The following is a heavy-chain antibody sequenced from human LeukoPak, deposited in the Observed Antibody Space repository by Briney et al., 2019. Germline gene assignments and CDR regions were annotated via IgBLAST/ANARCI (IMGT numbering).Heavy chain of an antibody. V-gene: IGHV3-53*01. J-gene: IGHJ4*02. Sequence: GGSLRLSCAASGFTVSSNYMSWVRQAPGKGLEWVSVIYSGGNTYYADSVKGRFTISRDNSKNTLYLQMNSLRAEDTAVYYCARVSRNTAMVTYFDYWGQGTLVTVSS. CDR3: ARVSRNTAMVTYFDY. D-gene: IGHD5-18*01. CDR1: GFTVSSNY. CDR2: IYSGGNT.